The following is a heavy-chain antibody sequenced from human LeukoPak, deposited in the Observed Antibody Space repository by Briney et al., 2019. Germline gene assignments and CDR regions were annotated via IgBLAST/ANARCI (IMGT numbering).Heavy chain of an antibody. J-gene: IGHJ2*01. CDR3: AKGPGLGAGKRYLDL. CDR1: GFMFNDYA. V-gene: IGHV3-9*01. CDR2: ISWNSGNM. D-gene: IGHD6-13*01. Sequence: PGGPLRLSCAPSGFMFNDYALHWVRHAPGKGLEWVSSISWNSGNMYYVDSVKGRFTISRDNAKNSLSLQMNSLKPEDTALYYCAKGPGLGAGKRYLDLWGRGTLVIVSS.